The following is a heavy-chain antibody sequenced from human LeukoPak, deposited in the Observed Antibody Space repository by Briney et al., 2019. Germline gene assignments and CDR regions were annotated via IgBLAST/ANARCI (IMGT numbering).Heavy chain of an antibody. CDR1: GFTFSSYA. CDR3: AKGRSGSIAAAGTLDY. D-gene: IGHD6-13*01. J-gene: IGHJ4*02. CDR2: ISGSGGST. V-gene: IGHV3-23*01. Sequence: PGGSLRLSCAASGFTFSSYAMSWVRQAPGKGLEWVSAISGSGGSTYYADSVKGRFTISRDNSKNTLYLQMNSLKAEDTAVYYCAKGRSGSIAAAGTLDYWGQGTLVTVSS.